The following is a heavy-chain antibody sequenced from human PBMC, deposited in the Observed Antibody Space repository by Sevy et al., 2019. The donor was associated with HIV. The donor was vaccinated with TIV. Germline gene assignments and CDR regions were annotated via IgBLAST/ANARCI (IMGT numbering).Heavy chain of an antibody. D-gene: IGHD3-22*01. CDR3: ARELHYYDSIGYYYPAGYFDY. V-gene: IGHV3-53*01. J-gene: IGHJ4*02. CDR1: GFTVSSNY. Sequence: GGSLRLSCAASGFTVSSNYMSWVRQAPGKGLEWVSVIYSGGSTYYADSVKGRFTISRDNSKNTLYLQMNSLRAEDTAGYYCARELHYYDSIGYYYPAGYFDYWGQGTLVTVSS. CDR2: IYSGGST.